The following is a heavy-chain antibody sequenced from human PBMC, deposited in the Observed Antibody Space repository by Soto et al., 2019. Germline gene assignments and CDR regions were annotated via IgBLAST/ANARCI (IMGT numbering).Heavy chain of an antibody. CDR3: ARHYSDSSGYSY. V-gene: IGHV2-5*02. CDR1: GFSLSTSGVG. D-gene: IGHD3-22*01. Sequence: QITLKESGPPLVRPTQTLTLTCTFSGFSLSTSGVGVGWIRQSPGKALEWLALIYWDGNKHYSPSLKSRLSITKDASDNQVVLTMTNMDPVDTATYYCARHYSDSSGYSYWGQGTLVSVSS. CDR2: IYWDGNK. J-gene: IGHJ4*02.